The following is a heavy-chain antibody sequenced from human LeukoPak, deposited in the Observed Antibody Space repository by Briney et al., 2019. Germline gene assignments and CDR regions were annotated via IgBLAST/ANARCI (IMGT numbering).Heavy chain of an antibody. D-gene: IGHD5-24*01. V-gene: IGHV1-2*02. CDR3: ARMVPVRDGYNIIDY. J-gene: IGHJ4*02. CDR2: INPNSGGT. CDR1: GYTFTGYY. Sequence: ASVTVSCKASGYTFTGYYMHWVRQAPGQGLEWMGWINPNSGGTNYAQKFQGRVTMTSDTSISTAYMELSRLRSDDTAVYYCARMVPVRDGYNIIDYWGQGTLVTVSS.